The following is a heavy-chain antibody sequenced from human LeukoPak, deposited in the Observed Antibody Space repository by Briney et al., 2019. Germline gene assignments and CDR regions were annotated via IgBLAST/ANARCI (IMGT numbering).Heavy chain of an antibody. CDR2: ISSSSSYI. D-gene: IGHD5-18*01. Sequence: GGSLRLSCAASGFTFSSYSMNWVRQAPGKGLEWVSSISSSSSYIYYADSVKGRFTISRDNAKNSLYLQMNSLRAEDTAVYYCARCPQAMGGLYYYYGMDVWGQGTTVTVSS. J-gene: IGHJ6*02. CDR1: GFTFSSYS. CDR3: ARCPQAMGGLYYYYGMDV. V-gene: IGHV3-21*01.